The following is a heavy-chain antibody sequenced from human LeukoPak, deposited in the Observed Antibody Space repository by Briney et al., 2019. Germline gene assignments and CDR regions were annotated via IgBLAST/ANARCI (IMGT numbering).Heavy chain of an antibody. D-gene: IGHD6-13*01. J-gene: IGHJ6*02. Sequence: SETLSLTCTVSGGSISSYYWSWIRQPPGKGLEWIGYIYYSGSTNYNPSLKSRVTISVDTSKNQFSLKLSSVTAADTAVYYCARVLSSSWSYYYYYGMDVWGQGTTVTIS. CDR3: ARVLSSSWSYYYYYGMDV. CDR1: GGSISSYY. CDR2: IYYSGST. V-gene: IGHV4-59*01.